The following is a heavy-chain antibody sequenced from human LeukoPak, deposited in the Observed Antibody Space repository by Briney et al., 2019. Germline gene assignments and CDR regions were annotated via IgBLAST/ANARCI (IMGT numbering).Heavy chain of an antibody. V-gene: IGHV1-24*01. Sequence: ASVTVSCKVSGYGLTDLSMHWVRQAPGNGLEWMGGFDPDDGESIYAQKFHGRVTMTEDTSTDTAYMELSSLRSEDTAVYYCATGYSSSWYIDYWGQGTLVTVSS. D-gene: IGHD6-13*01. CDR3: ATGYSSSWYIDY. CDR2: FDPDDGES. J-gene: IGHJ4*02. CDR1: GYGLTDLS.